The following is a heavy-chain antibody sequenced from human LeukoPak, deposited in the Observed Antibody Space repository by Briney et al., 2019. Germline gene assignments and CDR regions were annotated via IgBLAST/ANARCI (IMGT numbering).Heavy chain of an antibody. CDR1: GFTLIKSA. CDR2: IIVGGGQT. D-gene: IGHD3-10*01. J-gene: IGHJ5*02. Sequence: GTSVKVSCKASGFTLIKSAVQWVRQARGQRLEWVGWIIVGGGQTRYAQKFQERVTITRDMSTSTAFLELSSLRSEDSAVYYCAARDTLVRGVIIPFAPWGQGTLVTVSS. V-gene: IGHV1-58*01. CDR3: AARDTLVRGVIIPFAP.